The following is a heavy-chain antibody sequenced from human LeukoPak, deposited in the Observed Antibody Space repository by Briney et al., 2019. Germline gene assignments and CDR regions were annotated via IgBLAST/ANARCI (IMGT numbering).Heavy chain of an antibody. CDR3: ATGYYGSDKYYFDY. J-gene: IGHJ4*02. V-gene: IGHV1-18*01. CDR1: GYTFTSYG. CDR2: ISAYNGNT. D-gene: IGHD3-10*01. Sequence: ASVKVSCKASGYTFTSYGISWVRQAPGQGLEWMGWISAYNGNTNYAQKLQGRVTMTTDTSTSTAYMELRSLRSDDTAVYYCATGYYGSDKYYFDYWSQGTLVTVSS.